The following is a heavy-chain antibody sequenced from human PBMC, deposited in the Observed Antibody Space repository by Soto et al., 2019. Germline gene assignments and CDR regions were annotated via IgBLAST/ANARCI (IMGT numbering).Heavy chain of an antibody. D-gene: IGHD2-15*01. CDR1: GFRFTSFG. CDR2: ISGLSATT. Sequence: DVVLVNSGGGFVRPGESLRLSCGASGFRFTSFGMNWVRQGPGKGLEWLSYISGLSATTYYADSVRGRFTVSRDNDMNLVFLQLNNLRGDDTAVYYCTRGGAAHPDYWGQGSRVVVSS. CDR3: TRGGAAHPDY. V-gene: IGHV3-48*04. J-gene: IGHJ4*02.